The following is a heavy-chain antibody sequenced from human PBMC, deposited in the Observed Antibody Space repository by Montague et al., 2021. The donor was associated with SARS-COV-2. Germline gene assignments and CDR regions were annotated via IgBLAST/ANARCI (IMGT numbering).Heavy chain of an antibody. CDR2: IFYSGRT. CDR3: ARGPGSGYDLEGLERGCFDP. CDR1: GGSVSRGSHY. D-gene: IGHD5-12*01. J-gene: IGHJ5*02. Sequence: SETLSLTCSVSGGSVSRGSHYWSWIRQPPGKGLEWIGYIFYSGRTSYNLSRQSRVTISKDTSKNQLSLRGTSATAADTATYYCARGPGSGYDLEGLERGCFDPWGQGTQVTVSS. V-gene: IGHV4-61*01.